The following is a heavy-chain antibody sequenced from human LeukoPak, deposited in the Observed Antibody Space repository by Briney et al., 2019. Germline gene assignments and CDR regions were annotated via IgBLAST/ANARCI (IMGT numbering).Heavy chain of an antibody. CDR2: INQDGSEK. CDR1: GFTFSNYW. V-gene: IGHV3-7*04. CDR3: ARWGYSNNWYYLDY. Sequence: GGSLRLSCAASGFTFSNYWMSWVRQAPGKGLEWVANINQDGSEKSYVDSVEGRFTISRDNAKKSLYLHVNSLRAEDTAVYYCARWGYSNNWYYLDYWGQGTLVTVSS. J-gene: IGHJ4*02. D-gene: IGHD6-13*01.